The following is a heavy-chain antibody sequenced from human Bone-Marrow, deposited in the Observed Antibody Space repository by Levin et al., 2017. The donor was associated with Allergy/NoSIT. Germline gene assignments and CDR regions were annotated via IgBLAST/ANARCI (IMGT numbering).Heavy chain of an antibody. CDR3: ATVPYNSGWHGD. CDR1: GFAFSNDW. D-gene: IGHD6-19*01. J-gene: IGHJ4*02. V-gene: IGHV3-7*02. CDR2: INQGGSVK. Sequence: ASVKVSCAASGFAFSNDWMGWVRQAPGKGLEWVANINQGGSVKHYLDSVKGRFTISRDNGKNALFLEMNSLRVDDTAVYYCATVPYNSGWHGDWGQGTLVTVSS.